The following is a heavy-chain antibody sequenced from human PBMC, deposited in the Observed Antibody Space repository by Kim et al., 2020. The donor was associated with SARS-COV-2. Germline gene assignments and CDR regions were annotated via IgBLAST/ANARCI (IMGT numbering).Heavy chain of an antibody. CDR3: ARDHSMYYYDSSGRNYYFDY. D-gene: IGHD3-22*01. V-gene: IGHV3-11*06. J-gene: IGHJ4*02. Sequence: GRFTIARDNAKNSLYLQMNSLSAEDTAVYYCARDHSMYYYDSSGRNYYFDYWGQGTLVTVSS.